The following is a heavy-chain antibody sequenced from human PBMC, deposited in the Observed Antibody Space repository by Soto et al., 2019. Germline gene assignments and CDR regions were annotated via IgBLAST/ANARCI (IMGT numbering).Heavy chain of an antibody. CDR2: ISYDGSNK. CDR3: AKGITTFGVGKSYYFDN. J-gene: IGHJ4*01. V-gene: IGHV3-30*18. D-gene: IGHD3-3*01. CDR1: GFTFSSYG. Sequence: PGGSLRLSCAASGFTFSSYGMHWVRQAPGKGLEWVAVISYDGSNKYYADSVKGRFTISRDNSKNTLYLQMNSLRAEDTAVYYCAKGITTFGVGKSYYFDNRGQGSLVTVSS.